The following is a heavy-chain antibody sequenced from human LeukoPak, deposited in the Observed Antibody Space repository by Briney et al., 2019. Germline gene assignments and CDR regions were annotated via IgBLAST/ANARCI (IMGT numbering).Heavy chain of an antibody. CDR3: AGGRDVYRY. J-gene: IGHJ4*02. V-gene: IGHV3-7*01. D-gene: IGHD5-24*01. CDR2: IKQDGSEK. Sequence: GGSLRLSCAASGFTFSSYWMTWVHQAPGKGLEWVANIKQDGSEKYYVDSVKGRLTISRDNAKNSLYLQMNSLRAEDTAVYYCAGGRDVYRYWGQGTLVTVSS. CDR1: GFTFSSYW.